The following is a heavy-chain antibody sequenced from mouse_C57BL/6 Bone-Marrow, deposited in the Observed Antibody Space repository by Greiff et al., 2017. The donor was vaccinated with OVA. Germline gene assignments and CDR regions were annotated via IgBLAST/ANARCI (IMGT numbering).Heavy chain of an antibody. Sequence: EVMLVESGGGLVKPGGSLKLSCAASGFTFSSYTMSWVRQTPEKRLEWVATISGGGGNTYYPDSVKGRFTISRDNAKNTLYLQMSSLRSEDTALFYSAKQSSTMTYYFDYWGQGTTLTVSS. CDR3: AKQSSTMTYYFDY. V-gene: IGHV5-9*01. D-gene: IGHD2-4*01. CDR1: GFTFSSYT. CDR2: ISGGGGNT. J-gene: IGHJ2*01.